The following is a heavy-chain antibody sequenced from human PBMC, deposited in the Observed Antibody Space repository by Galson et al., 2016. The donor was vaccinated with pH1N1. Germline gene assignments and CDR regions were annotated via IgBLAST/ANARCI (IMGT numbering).Heavy chain of an antibody. V-gene: IGHV1-24*01. J-gene: IGHJ2*01. CDR2: FDPEDDKP. D-gene: IGHD1-26*01. CDR3: ATEYRGSYYVPQYFDL. Sequence: SVKVSCKVSGYTLSELAIHWVRQTPGKGLEWMGGFDPEDDKPFYAQTFEGRVTMTKDTSTDTAYMQLSSLTSDDAAVYYCATEYRGSYYVPQYFDLWGLGTLVSVFS. CDR1: GYTLSELA.